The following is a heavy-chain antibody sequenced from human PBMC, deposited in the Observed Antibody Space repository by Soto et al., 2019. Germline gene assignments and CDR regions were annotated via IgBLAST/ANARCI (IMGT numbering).Heavy chain of an antibody. V-gene: IGHV4-34*02. CDR3: VRGRAFMSRVAFDI. D-gene: IGHD1-26*01. Sequence: QVQLQQRGAGLLKPSETLSLTCAVLGGSFSDYYWTWIRQPPGKGLEWIGEINHSGSTSYNPSLKSRLTLSVDTSKKEFSLNLSSVTAADTAAYHCVRGRAFMSRVAFDIWGQGTMVTVSS. J-gene: IGHJ3*02. CDR2: INHSGST. CDR1: GGSFSDYY.